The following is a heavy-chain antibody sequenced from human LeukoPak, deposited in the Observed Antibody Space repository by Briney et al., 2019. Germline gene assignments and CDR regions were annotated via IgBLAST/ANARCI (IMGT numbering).Heavy chain of an antibody. CDR1: GGSISSSSYY. CDR3: ARVVQSTDSSGFYLPEYFQH. D-gene: IGHD3-22*01. J-gene: IGHJ1*01. CDR2: IYYSGST. V-gene: IGHV4-39*07. Sequence: SETLSLTCTVSGGSISSSSYYWGWTRQPPGKGLEWIGSIYYSGSTYYNPSLKSRVTMSVDTSKNQFSLKLSSVTAADTAVYYCARVVQSTDSSGFYLPEYFQHWGQGTLVTVSS.